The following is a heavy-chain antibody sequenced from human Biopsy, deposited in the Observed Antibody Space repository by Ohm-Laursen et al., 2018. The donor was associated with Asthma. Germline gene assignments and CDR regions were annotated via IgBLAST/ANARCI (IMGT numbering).Heavy chain of an antibody. V-gene: IGHV1-3*01. CDR2: INAANGNT. CDR3: ARTYFDFLTGQVHDAFAM. J-gene: IGHJ3*02. Sequence: ASVKVSCKASGYTFINYAIHWVRQAPGHSLEWMGWINAANGNTKYSQKFQGRLTISRDTSASTAYMDLSSLRSEDTAVYYYARTYFDFLTGQVHDAFAMWGQGTMVTVSS. CDR1: GYTFINYA. D-gene: IGHD3-9*01.